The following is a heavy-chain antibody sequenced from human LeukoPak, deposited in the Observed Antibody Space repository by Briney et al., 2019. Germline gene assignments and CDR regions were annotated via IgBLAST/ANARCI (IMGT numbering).Heavy chain of an antibody. J-gene: IGHJ4*02. CDR3: ARPGIAVAGEFFDY. CDR1: GFTFSSYS. V-gene: IGHV3-21*01. D-gene: IGHD6-19*01. CDR2: IRSSSSYI. Sequence: PGGSLRLSCAASGFTFSSYSMNWVRQAPGKGLEWVSFIRSSSSYIYYADSVKGRFIISRDNAKNSLYLQMNSLRAEDTAVYYCARPGIAVAGEFFDYWGQGTLVTVSS.